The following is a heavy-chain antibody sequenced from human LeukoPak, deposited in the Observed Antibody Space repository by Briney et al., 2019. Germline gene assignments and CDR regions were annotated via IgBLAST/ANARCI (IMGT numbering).Heavy chain of an antibody. CDR1: GYTFTIYY. V-gene: IGHV1-46*01. D-gene: IGHD3-10*01. J-gene: IGHJ4*02. CDR2: INPGGGST. CDR3: ARDHGSGNYCDY. Sequence: ASVKVSCKASGYTFTIYYMHWVRQAPGQGREWMGIINPGGGSTTYAQKFQGRVTMIRDTSTSTVYMEMRSMRSEDTAVYYCARDHGSGNYCDYWGQGTLVTVSS.